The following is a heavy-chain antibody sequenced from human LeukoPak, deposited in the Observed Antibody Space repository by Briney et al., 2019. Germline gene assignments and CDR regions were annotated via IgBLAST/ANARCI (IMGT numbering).Heavy chain of an antibody. V-gene: IGHV3-30*18. CDR1: GFTISSYG. J-gene: IGHJ4*02. CDR2: ISYDGSNK. D-gene: IGHD3/OR15-3a*01. Sequence: GGSLRLSCAASGFTISSYGMHWVRQAPGKGLEWVAVISYDGSNKYYADSVKGRFTISRDNSKNTLYRQMNSLRAEDTAVYHCAKDYRDWAYYFDYWGQGTLVTVSS. CDR3: AKDYRDWAYYFDY.